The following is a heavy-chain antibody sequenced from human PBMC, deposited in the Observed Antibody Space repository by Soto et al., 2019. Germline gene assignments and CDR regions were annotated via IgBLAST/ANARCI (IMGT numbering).Heavy chain of an antibody. J-gene: IGHJ4*02. CDR2: IRQDGSER. V-gene: IGHV3-7*05. Sequence: EVQLVESGGGLVQPGGSLRLSCAVSEFTFSSYWMNWVRQAPGKGLEWVANIRQDGSERFYVDSVKGRFTISRDNAKNLLLLQMNNLRAEDSAVYFCAGGTGYIPDYRGQGTLVVVSS. CDR1: EFTFSSYW. D-gene: IGHD5-12*01. CDR3: AGGTGYIPDY.